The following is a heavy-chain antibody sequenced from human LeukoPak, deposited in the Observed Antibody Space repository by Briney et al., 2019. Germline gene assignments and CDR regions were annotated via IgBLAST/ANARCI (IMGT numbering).Heavy chain of an antibody. CDR2: ISWNSGSI. J-gene: IGHJ5*02. Sequence: GGSLRLSCAASGFTFDDYAMHWVRQAPGKGLEWVSGISWNSGSIGYADSVKGRFTISRDNAKNSLYLQMNSLRAEDTAVYYCAKDPTRITIFGVVTPDWFDPWGQGTLVTVSS. CDR3: AKDPTRITIFGVVTPDWFDP. V-gene: IGHV3-9*01. D-gene: IGHD3-3*01. CDR1: GFTFDDYA.